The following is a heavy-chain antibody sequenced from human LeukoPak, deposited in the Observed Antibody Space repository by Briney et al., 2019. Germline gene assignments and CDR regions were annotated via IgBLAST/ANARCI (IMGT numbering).Heavy chain of an antibody. CDR1: GYTFTGYY. CDR3: ARDYYYDSSGYHY. D-gene: IGHD3-22*01. CDR2: INPNSGGT. V-gene: IGHV1-2*02. J-gene: IGHJ4*02. Sequence: ASVKVSCKASGYTFTGYYMHWVRQAPGQGLEWMGWINPNSGGTNYAQKFQGRVTMTRDTSISTAYMGLSRLRSDDTAVYYCARDYYYDSSGYHYWGQGTLVTVSS.